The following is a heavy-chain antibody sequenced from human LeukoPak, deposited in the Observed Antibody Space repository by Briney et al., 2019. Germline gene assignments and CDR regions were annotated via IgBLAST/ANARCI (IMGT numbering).Heavy chain of an antibody. V-gene: IGHV3-7*01. CDR1: GFTFSNYW. J-gene: IGHJ4*02. Sequence: GGSLRLACAASGFTFSNYWMSWVRQAPGKGLEWVANIKQDGSEKYYVDSVKGRFTISRDNAKNSLYLQMNSLRAEDTAVYYCARALDSSSSRYQAFEYWGQGTLVTVSS. D-gene: IGHD2-2*01. CDR2: IKQDGSEK. CDR3: ARALDSSSSRYQAFEY.